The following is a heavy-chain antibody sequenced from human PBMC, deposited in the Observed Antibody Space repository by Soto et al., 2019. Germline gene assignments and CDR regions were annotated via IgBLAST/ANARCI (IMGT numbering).Heavy chain of an antibody. CDR3: ARDLTPRGPAAMSPPYYYMDV. V-gene: IGHV4-31*03. CDR1: GGSISSGGCY. D-gene: IGHD2-2*01. Sequence: PSETLSLTCTVSGGSISSGGCYWSWIRQHPGKGLEWIGYIYYSGSTYYNPSLKSRVTISVDTSKNQFSLKLSSVTATDTAVYYWARDLTPRGPAAMSPPYYYMDVWGKGTTVTVSS. J-gene: IGHJ6*03. CDR2: IYYSGST.